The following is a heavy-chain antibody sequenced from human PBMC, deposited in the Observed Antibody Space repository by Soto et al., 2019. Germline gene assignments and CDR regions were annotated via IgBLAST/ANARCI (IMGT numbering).Heavy chain of an antibody. D-gene: IGHD6-13*01. CDR2: ISAYNGNT. V-gene: IGHV1-18*01. J-gene: IGHJ4*02. Sequence: QVQLVQSGAEVKKPGASVKVSCKASGYTFTSYSISWVRQAPGQGLEWMGGISAYNGNTNYAQKLQGRVTMTTDTSTSTAYMELRSLRSDDTAVYYCAYFSGRGIAAAGYDYWGQGTLVTVSS. CDR3: AYFSGRGIAAAGYDY. CDR1: GYTFTSYS.